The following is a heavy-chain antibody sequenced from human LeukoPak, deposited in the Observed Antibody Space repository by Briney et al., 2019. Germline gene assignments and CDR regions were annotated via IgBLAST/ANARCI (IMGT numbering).Heavy chain of an antibody. V-gene: IGHV4-39*01. D-gene: IGHD3-22*01. Sequence: SETLSLTCSVSGGSITSSDYYWGWIRQPPGKGLEWIGIIFYRGNTYHNPSLKSRVTISVDTSTNQFSLKLTSVTAADTAMYYCARQYYDSSGYYPWYFDYWGQGTLVTVSS. J-gene: IGHJ4*02. CDR1: GGSITSSDYY. CDR3: ARQYYDSSGYYPWYFDY. CDR2: IFYRGNT.